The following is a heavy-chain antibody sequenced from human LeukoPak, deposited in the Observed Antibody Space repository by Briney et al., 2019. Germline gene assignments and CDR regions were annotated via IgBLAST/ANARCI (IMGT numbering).Heavy chain of an antibody. J-gene: IGHJ6*02. CDR2: ISGSGGST. V-gene: IGHV3-23*01. Sequence: GGSLRLSCAASGFTFSSYAMSWVRQAPGKGLEWVSAISGSGGSTYYAGSVKGRFTISRDNSKNTLYLQMNSLRAEDTAVYYCAKESYCSSTSCLDYYYYGMDVWGQGTTVTVSS. CDR3: AKESYCSSTSCLDYYYYGMDV. CDR1: GFTFSSYA. D-gene: IGHD2-2*01.